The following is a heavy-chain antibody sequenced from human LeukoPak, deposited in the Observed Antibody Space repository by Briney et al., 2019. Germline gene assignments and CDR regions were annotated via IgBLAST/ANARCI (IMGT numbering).Heavy chain of an antibody. V-gene: IGHV3-23*01. D-gene: IGHD5-24*01. CDR2: VTGPADTT. CDR1: GFTFNNYA. CDR3: AKGAAIDH. Sequence: GGSLRLSCAASGFTFNNYAMNWVRQAPGKGLEWVAAVTGPADTTYYADSVKGRFTISRDSFKDTVYLQMNRLGAEDTALYYCAKGAAIDHWGQATLVTVSS. J-gene: IGHJ4*02.